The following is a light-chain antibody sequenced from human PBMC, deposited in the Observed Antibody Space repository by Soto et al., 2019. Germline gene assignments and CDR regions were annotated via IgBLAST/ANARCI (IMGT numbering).Light chain of an antibody. CDR2: AAS. CDR3: QHANSFPLT. J-gene: IGKJ4*01. V-gene: IGKV1-12*01. Sequence: DIQMTQSPSFVSASVGDRVTITCRASQAISIWLAWYQQKPGKAPRLLMYAASNLQSGVPSRFSGSGSGTDFTLTISSLQPEDVATYYCQHANSFPLTFGGGTKVEMK. CDR1: QAISIW.